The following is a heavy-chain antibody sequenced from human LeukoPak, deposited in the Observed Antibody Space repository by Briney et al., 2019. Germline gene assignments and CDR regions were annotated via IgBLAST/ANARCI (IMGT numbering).Heavy chain of an antibody. CDR1: GGSFSGYY. J-gene: IGHJ6*03. CDR3: ARGPRLLISRYYYYMDV. Sequence: PSETLSLTCAVYGGSFSGYYWSWIRRPPGKGLEWIGEINHSGSTNYNPSLKSRVTISVDTSKNQFSLKLSSVTAADTAVYYCARGPRLLISRYYYYMDVWGKGTTVTVSS. CDR2: INHSGST. V-gene: IGHV4-34*01. D-gene: IGHD3-16*01.